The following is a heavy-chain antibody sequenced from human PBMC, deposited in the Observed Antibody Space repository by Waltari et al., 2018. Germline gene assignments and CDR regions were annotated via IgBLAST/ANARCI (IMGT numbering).Heavy chain of an antibody. Sequence: EVHLLEYGGGLVQPGGSLRLSCGASGFTFSSHAMGWVRQAPGKGLEWVSTIDSGGTTYYSNYVKGRFTIARDDPKTTLFLQMNSLRAEDTAIYYCAKASGSCFDYWGQGALVTVSS. D-gene: IGHD1-26*01. CDR3: AKASGSCFDY. CDR1: GFTFSSHA. V-gene: IGHV3-23*01. CDR2: IDSGGTT. J-gene: IGHJ4*02.